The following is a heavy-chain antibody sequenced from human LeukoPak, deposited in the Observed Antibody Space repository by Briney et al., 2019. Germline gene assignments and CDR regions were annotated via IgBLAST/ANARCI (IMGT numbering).Heavy chain of an antibody. Sequence: GGSLRLSCAASGFTFSSYWRSWVRQAPGKGLERVANIKQDESEEYYVDSVKGRFTISRDNAKNSLYLQMNSLRAEDTAVYFCARRIVTYYYGSGLDYWGQGTLVTVSS. D-gene: IGHD3-10*01. J-gene: IGHJ4*02. V-gene: IGHV3-7*01. CDR1: GFTFSSYW. CDR2: IKQDESEE. CDR3: ARRIVTYYYGSGLDY.